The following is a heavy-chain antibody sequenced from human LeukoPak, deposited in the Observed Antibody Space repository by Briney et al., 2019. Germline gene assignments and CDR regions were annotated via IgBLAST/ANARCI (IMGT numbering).Heavy chain of an antibody. CDR3: ARDLGWDNITSFHF. V-gene: IGHV3-66*02. J-gene: IGHJ4*02. CDR1: GFSTYSNY. Sequence: GGSLRLSCVASGFSTYSNYMSWVRQPPGKGLEWVSVVYSGGSTNHTESVRGRFIVSRDLSRNTIYLQMNDLRPEDTAVYYCARDLGWDNITSFHFWGQGVLVTVSS. D-gene: IGHD1-26*01. CDR2: VYSGGST.